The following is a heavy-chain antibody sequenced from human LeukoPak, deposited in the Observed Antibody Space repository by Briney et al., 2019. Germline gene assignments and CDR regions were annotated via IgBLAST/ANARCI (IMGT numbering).Heavy chain of an antibody. J-gene: IGHJ4*02. D-gene: IGHD3-10*01. CDR3: ARVAEGLILWFGDLDY. CDR2: INAGNGNT. V-gene: IGHV1-3*01. Sequence: GASVKVSCKASGYTFTNYAIHWVRQAPGQRLEWMAWINAGNGNTKYSQKFQGRVTVTRDTSTSTAYMELRSLRSDDTAVYYCARVAEGLILWFGDLDYWGQGTLVTVSS. CDR1: GYTFTNYA.